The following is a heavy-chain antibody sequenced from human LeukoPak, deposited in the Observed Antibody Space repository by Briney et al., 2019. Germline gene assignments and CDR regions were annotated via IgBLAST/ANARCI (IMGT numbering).Heavy chain of an antibody. J-gene: IGHJ3*02. V-gene: IGHV3-48*01. CDR1: GFSFSTHS. CDR3: ARAASDDFGALTTLDAFDI. D-gene: IGHD3-3*01. Sequence: GGSLRLSCVGSGFSFSTHSMTWVRQAAGKGLEWVSYISKTSSMKHYADSVKGRFTISRDNAKNTLYLQMNSLRAEDTAVYYCARAASDDFGALTTLDAFDIWGQGTMVTVSS. CDR2: ISKTSSMK.